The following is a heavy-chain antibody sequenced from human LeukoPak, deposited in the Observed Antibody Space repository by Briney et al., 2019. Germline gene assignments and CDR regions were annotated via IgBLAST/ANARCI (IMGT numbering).Heavy chain of an antibody. CDR2: INHSGST. D-gene: IGHD3-22*01. V-gene: IGHV4-34*01. CDR1: GGSFSGYY. CDR3: ARALIVGRFDY. J-gene: IGHJ4*02. Sequence: SETLSLTCAVYGGSFSGYYWSWIRQPPGKGLEWIGEINHSGSTNYNPSLKSRVTISVDTSKNQFSLKLSSVTAADTAVYYCARALIVGRFDYWGQGTLVTVSS.